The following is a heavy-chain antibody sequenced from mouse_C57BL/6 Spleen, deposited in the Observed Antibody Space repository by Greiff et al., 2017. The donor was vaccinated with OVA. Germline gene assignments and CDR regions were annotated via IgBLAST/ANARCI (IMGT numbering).Heavy chain of an antibody. CDR3: ARNDDGYLYYYAMDY. CDR1: GFSLTSYA. D-gene: IGHD2-3*01. CDR2: IWTGGGT. J-gene: IGHJ4*01. Sequence: VKLVESGPGLVAPSQSLSITCTVSGFSLTSYAISWVRQPPGKGLEWLGVIWTGGGTNYNSALKSRLSISKDNSKSQVFLKMNSLQTDDTARYYCARNDDGYLYYYAMDYWGQGTSVTVSS. V-gene: IGHV2-9-1*01.